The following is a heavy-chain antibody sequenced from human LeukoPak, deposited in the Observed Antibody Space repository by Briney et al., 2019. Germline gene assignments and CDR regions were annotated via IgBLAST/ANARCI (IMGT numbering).Heavy chain of an antibody. V-gene: IGHV4-34*01. CDR2: INHSGST. Sequence: SGTLSLTCAVYGGSFSGYYWSWIRQPPGKGLEWIGEINHSGSTNYNPSLKSRVTISVDTSKNQFSLKLSSVTAADTAVYYCARANQQLDAFDIWGQGTMVTVSS. J-gene: IGHJ3*02. D-gene: IGHD6-13*01. CDR1: GGSFSGYY. CDR3: ARANQQLDAFDI.